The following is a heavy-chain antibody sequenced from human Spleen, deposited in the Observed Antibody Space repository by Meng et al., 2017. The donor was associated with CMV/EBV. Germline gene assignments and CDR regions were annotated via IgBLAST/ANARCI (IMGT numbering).Heavy chain of an antibody. V-gene: IGHV4-39*07. CDR3: ARDSSGWYDGYFDS. D-gene: IGHD6-19*01. J-gene: IGHJ4*02. CDR2: INHGGST. Sequence: SGGSISSGDYYWSWIRQPPGKGLEWIGKINHGGSTFYNPSLKSRVTISLDMSKSQFSLGLTSVTAADTAVYYCARDSSGWYDGYFDSWGQGTLVTVSS. CDR1: GGSISSGDYY.